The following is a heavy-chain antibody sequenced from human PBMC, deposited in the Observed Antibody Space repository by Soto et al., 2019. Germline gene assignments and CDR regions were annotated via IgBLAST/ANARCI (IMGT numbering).Heavy chain of an antibody. Sequence: GGSLRLSCAASGVSFNSYEMSWVRQAPGKGLEWVSYISSSGSTIYYADSVKGRFTISRDNAKKSLYLQMNSLRAEDTAVYYCARYNWFDPWGQGTLVTVSS. CDR2: ISSSGSTI. CDR3: ARYNWFDP. J-gene: IGHJ5*02. CDR1: GVSFNSYE. V-gene: IGHV3-48*03.